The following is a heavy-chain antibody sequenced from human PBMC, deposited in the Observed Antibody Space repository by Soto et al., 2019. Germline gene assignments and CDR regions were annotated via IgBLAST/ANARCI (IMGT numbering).Heavy chain of an antibody. D-gene: IGHD4-17*01. CDR1: GYTFTGYY. CDR3: ARGMGYGDYDTWFAP. V-gene: IGHV1-2*04. CDR2: INPNIGGT. J-gene: IGHJ5*02. Sequence: QVQLVQSGAEVKKPGASVKVSCKASGYTFTGYYMHWVLQATGQGREWMGWINPNIGGTNYAQKFQGWVTMTRDTSISPAYMELSRLRSYDTAVYYCARGMGYGDYDTWFAPWGQGTLVTVSS.